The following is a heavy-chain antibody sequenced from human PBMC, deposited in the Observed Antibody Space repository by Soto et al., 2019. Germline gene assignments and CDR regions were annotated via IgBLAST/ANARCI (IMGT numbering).Heavy chain of an antibody. Sequence: EVQLLESGGGWVQPGGSLRLSCAASGFAFSSYDMSWVRQAPGKGLEWVSGISGSGGSAYYADSVKGRFTISRDNPKNTLYVQMNSLRSEDTAIYYCAKEDDAWTNGHFDIWGQGTLVPDSS. V-gene: IGHV3-23*01. CDR3: AKEDDAWTNGHFDI. CDR2: ISGSGGSA. J-gene: IGHJ3*02. D-gene: IGHD2-8*01. CDR1: GFAFSSYD.